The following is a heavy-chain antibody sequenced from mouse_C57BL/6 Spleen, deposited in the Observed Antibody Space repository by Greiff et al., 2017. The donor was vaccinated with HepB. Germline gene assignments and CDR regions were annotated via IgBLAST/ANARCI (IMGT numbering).Heavy chain of an antibody. CDR1: GYTFTSYW. Sequence: QVHVKQPGAELVKPGASVKLSCKASGYTFTSYWMHWVKQRPGRGLEWIGRIDPNSGGTKYNEKFKSKATLTVDKPSSTAYMQLSSLTSEDSAVYYCAIFYSNYPHYYAMDYWGQGTSVTVSS. D-gene: IGHD2-5*01. J-gene: IGHJ4*01. CDR2: IDPNSGGT. V-gene: IGHV1-72*01. CDR3: AIFYSNYPHYYAMDY.